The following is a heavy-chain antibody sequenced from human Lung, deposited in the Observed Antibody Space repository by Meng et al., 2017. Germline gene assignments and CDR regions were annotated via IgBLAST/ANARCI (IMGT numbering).Heavy chain of an antibody. CDR3: ASHPRELPS. CDR1: GYTFTSYP. CDR2: INTGNGAA. D-gene: IGHD1-26*01. J-gene: IGHJ4*02. V-gene: IGHV1-3*04. Sequence: QVLLVQAGAEVKRPGASVKVSCKASGYTFTSYPIYWVRQAPGQRPEWMGWINTGNGAAKYSQKFQGRVTMTRDTSASTAYMELSSLTSEDTATYYCASHPRELPSWGQGTLVTVSS.